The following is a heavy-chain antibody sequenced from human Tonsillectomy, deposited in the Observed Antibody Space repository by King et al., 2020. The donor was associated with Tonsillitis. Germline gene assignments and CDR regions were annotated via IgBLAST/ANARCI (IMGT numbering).Heavy chain of an antibody. V-gene: IGHV3-23*04. CDR3: AKNGVLMVYAIYYYALDV. CDR1: GFIFSNYA. CDR2: VPGSGDTT. J-gene: IGHJ6*02. Sequence: VQLVESGGGLVQPGGSLRLSCAASGFIFSNYAMSWVRQAPGKGLEWVSTVPGSGDTTYHADSVKGRFTISRDNSKNTWHLQMNSLRAGDTAVSYCAKNGVLMVYAIYYYALDVWGQGTTVTVSS. D-gene: IGHD2-8*01.